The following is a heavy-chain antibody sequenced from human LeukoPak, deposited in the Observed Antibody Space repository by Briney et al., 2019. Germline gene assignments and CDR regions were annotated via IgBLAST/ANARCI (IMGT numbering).Heavy chain of an antibody. V-gene: IGHV1-2*02. CDR1: GYTFTGYY. CDR3: ARDYYDSSGYYTYYYYYYGMDV. CDR2: INPNSGGT. J-gene: IGHJ6*02. Sequence: GASVKVSCKASGYTFTGYYMHWVRQAPGQGLEWMGWINPNSGGTNYAQKFQGRVTMTRDTSISTAYMELSRLRAEDTAVYYCARDYYDSSGYYTYYYYYYGMDVWGQGTTVTVSS. D-gene: IGHD3-22*01.